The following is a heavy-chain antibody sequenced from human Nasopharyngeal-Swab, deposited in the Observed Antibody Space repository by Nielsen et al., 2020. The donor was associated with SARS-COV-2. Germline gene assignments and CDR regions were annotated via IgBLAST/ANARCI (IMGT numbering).Heavy chain of an antibody. D-gene: IGHD6-13*01. CDR2: IYYSGST. J-gene: IGHJ3*02. CDR1: GGSISSGDYY. CDR3: ARGPPYSSSWYSLGSVGAFDI. V-gene: IGHV4-30-4*01. Sequence: SETLSLTCTVSGGSISSGDYYWSWIRQPPGKGLEWIGYIYYSGSTYYNPSLKSRVTISVDTSKNQFSLKLSSVTAADTAVYSCARGPPYSSSWYSLGSVGAFDIWGQGTMVTVSS.